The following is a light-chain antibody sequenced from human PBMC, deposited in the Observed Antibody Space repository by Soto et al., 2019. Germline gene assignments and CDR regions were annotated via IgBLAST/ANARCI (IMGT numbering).Light chain of an antibody. V-gene: IGKV1-39*01. CDR1: QTVKY. Sequence: DIQMTQSPSSLSASVGDRVTITCRASQTVKYLNWYQQIPGKAPKFLISTASILQSGVPSRFSGSGSGTEFSLTINTLQREDFAPSYCQQSDRAPLTFGGGTKVEVK. CDR3: QQSDRAPLT. CDR2: TAS. J-gene: IGKJ4*01.